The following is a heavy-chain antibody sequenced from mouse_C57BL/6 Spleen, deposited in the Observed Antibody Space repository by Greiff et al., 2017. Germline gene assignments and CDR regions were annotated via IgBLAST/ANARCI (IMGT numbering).Heavy chain of an antibody. CDR2: INPNNGGT. V-gene: IGHV1-26*01. CDR3: ARSGYYYY. D-gene: IGHD3-1*01. Sequence: VQLQQSGPELVKPGASVKISCKASGYTFTDYYMNWVKQSHGKSLEWIGDINPNNGGTSYNQKFKGKATLTVDKSSSTAYMELRSLTSEDSAVYYCARSGYYYYWGQGTTLTVSS. CDR1: GYTFTDYY. J-gene: IGHJ2*01.